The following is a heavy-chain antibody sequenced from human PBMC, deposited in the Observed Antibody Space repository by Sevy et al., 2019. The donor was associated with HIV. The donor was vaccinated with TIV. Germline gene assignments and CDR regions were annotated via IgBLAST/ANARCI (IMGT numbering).Heavy chain of an antibody. CDR2: INPNSGGT. V-gene: IGHV1-2*02. CDR3: ARPGDYGLRGWFDP. Sequence: ASVKVSCKASGYTFTGYYMHWVRQAPGQGLEWMGWINPNSGGTNYAQKFQGRVTMTRDTSISTAYMELSRLRPDDTAVYYCARPGDYGLRGWFDPWGQGTLVTVSS. CDR1: GYTFTGYY. J-gene: IGHJ5*02. D-gene: IGHD4-17*01.